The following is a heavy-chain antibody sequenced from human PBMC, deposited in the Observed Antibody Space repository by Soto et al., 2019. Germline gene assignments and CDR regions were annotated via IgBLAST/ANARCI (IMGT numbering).Heavy chain of an antibody. Sequence: QVQLVQSGAEVKKPGSSVKVSCKASGGTFDNYAITWVRQAPGQGLEWMAGIIPMLDSANYAEKFQDRVTITADESTSTAYMDGGSLGSDDTAVYYCASTYHYDSGGNTYLYYGMDVWGQGTTVTVSS. CDR2: IIPMLDSA. CDR1: GGTFDNYA. V-gene: IGHV1-69*12. D-gene: IGHD3-22*01. CDR3: ASTYHYDSGGNTYLYYGMDV. J-gene: IGHJ6*02.